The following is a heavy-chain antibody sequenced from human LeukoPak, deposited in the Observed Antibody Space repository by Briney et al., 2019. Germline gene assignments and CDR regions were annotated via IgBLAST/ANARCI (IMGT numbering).Heavy chain of an antibody. Sequence: PSETLSLTCTVSGGSISSYYRSWIRQPPGKGLEWIGYIYYSGSTNYNPSLKSRVTISVDTSKNQFSLKLSSVTAADTAVYYCASGSGYYFHYFDYWGQGTLVTVSS. CDR2: IYYSGST. V-gene: IGHV4-59*01. CDR1: GGSISSYY. CDR3: ASGSGYYFHYFDY. J-gene: IGHJ4*02. D-gene: IGHD3-22*01.